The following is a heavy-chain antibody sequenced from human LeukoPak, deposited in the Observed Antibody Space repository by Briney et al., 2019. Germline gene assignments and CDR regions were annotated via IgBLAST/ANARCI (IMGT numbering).Heavy chain of an antibody. CDR1: GFTFSSYG. D-gene: IGHD3-22*01. Sequence: GGSLRLSCAASGFTFSSYGMHWVRQAPGKGLEWVANIEQHGSEKWYVDSVKGRFTISRDNAKNSLYLQMNSLRAEDTAVYYCARDPYNYDRSGYKLDSYFDYWGQGTLVTVSS. J-gene: IGHJ4*02. CDR3: ARDPYNYDRSGYKLDSYFDY. CDR2: IEQHGSEK. V-gene: IGHV3-7*01.